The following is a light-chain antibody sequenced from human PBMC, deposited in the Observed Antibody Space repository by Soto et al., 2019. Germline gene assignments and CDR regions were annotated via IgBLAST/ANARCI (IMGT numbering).Light chain of an antibody. CDR3: TSYTTGSTI. CDR2: EVS. V-gene: IGLV2-14*01. J-gene: IGLJ2*01. CDR1: SSDVGGYNY. Sequence: QSALTQPASVSGSPGQSITIFCTGTSSDVGGYNYVSWYQQHPGKAPKLMIYEVSNRPSGVSDRFSGSKSGNTASLTISGLQAEDEADYYCTSYTTGSTIFGGGTQLTVL.